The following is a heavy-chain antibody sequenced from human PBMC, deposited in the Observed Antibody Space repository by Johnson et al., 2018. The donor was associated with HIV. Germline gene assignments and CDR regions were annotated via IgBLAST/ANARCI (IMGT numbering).Heavy chain of an antibody. CDR3: ARERWSAYYGAFDI. CDR2: INSDGSST. Sequence: MQLVESGGGLVQPGGSLRLSCAASRFTFSSYWMHWVRQAPGKGLVWVSRINSDGSSTTYADSVKGRFTISRDNAKNSLYLQMNSLRPEDTAVYYCARERWSAYYGAFDIWGHGTLVTVSS. D-gene: IGHD3-3*01. V-gene: IGHV3-74*01. CDR1: RFTFSSYW. J-gene: IGHJ3*02.